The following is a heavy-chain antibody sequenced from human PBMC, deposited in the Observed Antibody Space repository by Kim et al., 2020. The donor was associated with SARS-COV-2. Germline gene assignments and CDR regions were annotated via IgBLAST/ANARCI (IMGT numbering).Heavy chain of an antibody. J-gene: IGHJ5*02. CDR1: GFTFRNYG. Sequence: GGSLRLSCVASGFTFRNYGMHWVRQAPGKGLEWVAVLWYDGSKEYYADSVKGRFTISRDISKNTLYLQMKNLRVDDTAVYYCARELGDNWFDPWGQGTLVTVSS. CDR2: LWYDGSKE. V-gene: IGHV3-33*01. CDR3: ARELGDNWFDP. D-gene: IGHD3-16*01.